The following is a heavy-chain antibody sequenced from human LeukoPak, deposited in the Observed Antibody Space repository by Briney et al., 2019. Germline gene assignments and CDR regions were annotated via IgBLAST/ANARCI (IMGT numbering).Heavy chain of an antibody. CDR3: ASQGVVVTTNYDILTGYNY. CDR1: GDSISSSSYY. D-gene: IGHD3-9*01. CDR2: IYYSGST. V-gene: IGHV4-39*01. J-gene: IGHJ4*02. Sequence: ASETLPLTCTVSGDSISSSSYYWGWIRQPPGKGLEWIGSIYYSGSTYYNPSLKSRVTVSVDTSKNQFSLKLTSVTAADTAVYYCASQGVVVTTNYDILTGYNYWGQGTLVTVSS.